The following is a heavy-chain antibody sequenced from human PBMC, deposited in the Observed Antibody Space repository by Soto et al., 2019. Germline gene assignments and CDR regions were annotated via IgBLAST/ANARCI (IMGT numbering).Heavy chain of an antibody. D-gene: IGHD6-6*01. J-gene: IGHJ4*02. CDR1: GYTFTGDY. CDR2: INPNSGGT. V-gene: IGHV1-2*04. CDR3: ARPYSSSSGGRFDY. Sequence: ASVKVSCKASGYTFTGDYMHWVRQAPGQGLEWMGWINPNSGGTNYAQKFQGWVTMTRDTSISTAYMELSRLRSDDTAVYYCARPYSSSSGGRFDYWGQGTLVTVSS.